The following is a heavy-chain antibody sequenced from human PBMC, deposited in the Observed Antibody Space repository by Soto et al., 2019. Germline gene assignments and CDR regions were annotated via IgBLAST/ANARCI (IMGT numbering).Heavy chain of an antibody. V-gene: IGHV3-74*01. CDR3: ARDIDYAYDY. CDR1: GFTFSDFW. J-gene: IGHJ4*02. CDR2: ISPDGTTS. Sequence: GSLRLSCAASGFTFSDFWMHWVRQAPGKGLMWVSDISPDGTTSSHADSVKGRFTISRDNAKNSLYLQMNNLRAEDTAGYYCARDIDYAYDYWGQGTLVTVSS. D-gene: IGHD2-2*01.